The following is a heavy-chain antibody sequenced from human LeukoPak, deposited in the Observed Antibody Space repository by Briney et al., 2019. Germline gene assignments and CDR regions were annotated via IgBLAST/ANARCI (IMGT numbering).Heavy chain of an antibody. J-gene: IGHJ4*02. CDR2: IYYSGST. V-gene: IGHV4-39*01. CDR3: ARLSRPNYDFWSGYFDY. D-gene: IGHD3-3*01. Sequence: PSETLSLTCTVSGGSISSSSYYWGWIRQPPGKGLEWIGSIYYSGSTYYNPSLKSRVTISVDTSKNQFSLKLSSVTAADTAVYYCARLSRPNYDFWSGYFDYWGQGTLVTVSS. CDR1: GGSISSSSYY.